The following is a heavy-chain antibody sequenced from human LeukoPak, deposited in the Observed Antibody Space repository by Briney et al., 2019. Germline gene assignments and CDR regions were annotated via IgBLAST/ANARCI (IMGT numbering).Heavy chain of an antibody. CDR3: ANGLSPDY. CDR2: IGDSGDGT. D-gene: IGHD4/OR15-4a*01. CDR1: GFTFSSYA. Sequence: GGSLRLSCAASGFTFSSYAMTWVRQAPGKGLEWVSGIGDSGDGTYYADSVKGRFTISRDDSKNTLYLQMNSLRDEDTALYYCANGLSPDYWGQGTLVTVSS. V-gene: IGHV3-23*01. J-gene: IGHJ4*02.